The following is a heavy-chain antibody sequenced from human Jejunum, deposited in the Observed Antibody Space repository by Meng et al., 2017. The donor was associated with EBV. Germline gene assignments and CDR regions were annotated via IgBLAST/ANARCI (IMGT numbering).Heavy chain of an antibody. J-gene: IGHJ4*02. V-gene: IGHV4-39*01. CDR2: YYNSGST. CDR1: GGSISSSSYY. CDR3: ARQGPSGRTFDY. D-gene: IGHD1-26*01. Sequence: LQLQESGPGLVKPSETLSLTCTASGGSISSSSYYWGWIRQPPGKGLEWIGTYYNSGSTYYNPSLKSRVTISVDTSKNQFSLKLISVTAADTAAYYCARQGPSGRTFDYWGQGTLVTVSS.